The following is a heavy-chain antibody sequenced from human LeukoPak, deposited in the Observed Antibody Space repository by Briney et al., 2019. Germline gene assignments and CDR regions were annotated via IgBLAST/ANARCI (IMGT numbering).Heavy chain of an antibody. V-gene: IGHV5-51*01. J-gene: IGHJ4*02. CDR2: NNPSDSHT. CDR1: GYSFTGYW. D-gene: IGHD3-10*01. CDR3: GIGPYYSTSSYNAFDH. Sequence: GESLKISCKGSGYSFTGYWIGWVRQMPGKGLEWMGINNPSDSHTGYSPSFEGQVTISVDKSISTAYLQRSSLKASDTAMYYCGIGPYYSTSSYNAFDHWAQGTLVTVSS.